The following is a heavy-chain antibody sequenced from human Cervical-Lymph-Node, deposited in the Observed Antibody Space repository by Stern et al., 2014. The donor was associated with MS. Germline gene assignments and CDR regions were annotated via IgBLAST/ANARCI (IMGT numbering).Heavy chain of an antibody. CDR2: IYWDDEI. CDR1: GFSLSTSEVG. Sequence: QITLKESGPTLVKPTQTLTLTCTFSGFSLSTSEVGVGWIRQPPGKALAWLELIYWDDEIRYSPSLKNRLTITKDTSKNQVVLRMTNMDPVDTGTYYCAHSGDDYGDLDTFDIWGQGTTVTVSS. V-gene: IGHV2-5*02. CDR3: AHSGDDYGDLDTFDI. J-gene: IGHJ3*02. D-gene: IGHD4-17*01.